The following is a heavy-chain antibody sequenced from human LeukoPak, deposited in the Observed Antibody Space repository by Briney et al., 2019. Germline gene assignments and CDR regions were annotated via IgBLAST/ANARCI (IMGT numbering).Heavy chain of an antibody. CDR2: INPSGGST. CDR3: ARDLSRFLEWLSGWFDP. V-gene: IGHV1-46*03. CDR1: GYTLTSYY. Sequence: ASVKVSCKASGYTLTSYYMHWVRQAPGQGLEWMGIINPSGGSTSYAQKFQGRVTMTRDTSTSTVYMELSSLRSEDTAVYYCARDLSRFLEWLSGWFDPWGQGTLVTVSS. J-gene: IGHJ5*02. D-gene: IGHD3-3*01.